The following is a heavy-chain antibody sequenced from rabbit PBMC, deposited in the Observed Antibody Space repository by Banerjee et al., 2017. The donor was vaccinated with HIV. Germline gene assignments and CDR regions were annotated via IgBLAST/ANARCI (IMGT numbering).Heavy chain of an antibody. CDR3: ARSYIYGYDGYLYIRGFNL. CDR2: IYAGSSDST. Sequence: QEQLEESGGDLVKPGGSLTLTCTASGFSFSSSYWICWVRQAPGKGLEWIACIYAGSSDSTYYASWAKGRFTISKTSSTTVTLQMTSLTAADTATYFCARSYIYGYDGYLYIRGFNLWGPGTLVTVS. CDR1: GFSFSSSYW. D-gene: IGHD6-1*01. V-gene: IGHV1S45*01. J-gene: IGHJ4*01.